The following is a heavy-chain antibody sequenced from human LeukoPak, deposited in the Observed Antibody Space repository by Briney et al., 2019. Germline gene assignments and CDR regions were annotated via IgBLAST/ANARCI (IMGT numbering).Heavy chain of an antibody. Sequence: SETLSLTCTVSGGSIRSCYWCWIRQPPGKGLEWIGYIYYSGSTNYNPSLKSRVTISVDTSKNQFSLKLSSVTAADTAVYYCARARARATVTTSLFDYWGQGTLVTVSS. V-gene: IGHV4-59*01. CDR2: IYYSGST. CDR1: GGSIRSCY. D-gene: IGHD4-17*01. J-gene: IGHJ4*02. CDR3: ARARARATVTTSLFDY.